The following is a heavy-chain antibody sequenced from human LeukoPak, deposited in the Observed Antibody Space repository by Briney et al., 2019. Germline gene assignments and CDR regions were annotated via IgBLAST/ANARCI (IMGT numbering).Heavy chain of an antibody. CDR3: VRLLDNDSSGDPDTFGM. J-gene: IGHJ3*02. D-gene: IGHD3-22*01. Sequence: SETLSLTCTVSGGSISGHYWSWIRQPPGKGLEWIGYRHYSGKTYYSSSLRSRVTISVDTSKNHFSLKLTSMIAADTAVYYCVRLLDNDSSGDPDTFGMWGQGTMVTVSS. V-gene: IGHV4-59*11. CDR2: RHYSGKT. CDR1: GGSISGHY.